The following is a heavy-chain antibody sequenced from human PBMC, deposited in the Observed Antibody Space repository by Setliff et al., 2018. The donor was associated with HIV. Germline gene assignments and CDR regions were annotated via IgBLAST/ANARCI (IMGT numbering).Heavy chain of an antibody. CDR2: ISGSSSYI. CDR1: GFTFSLYN. Sequence: GGSLRLSCAASGFTFSLYNMNWVRQAPGKGLDWVSSISGSSSYIFYADSVNGRFTISRDNAKKSLYLQMDSLSPADTAVYYCARTLLGGYYMDVWGRGTTVTVSS. J-gene: IGHJ6*03. V-gene: IGHV3-21*01. D-gene: IGHD3-16*01. CDR3: ARTLLGGYYMDV.